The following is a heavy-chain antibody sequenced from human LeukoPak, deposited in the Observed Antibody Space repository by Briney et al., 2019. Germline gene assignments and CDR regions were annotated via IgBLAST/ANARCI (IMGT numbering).Heavy chain of an antibody. Sequence: PGGSLRLSCAASGFTVSSNYMSWVRQAPGKGLEWVSVIYSGGSTYYADSVKGRFTISRDNSKNTLYLQMNSLRAEDTAVYYCARVELLPPGAFDIWGQGTMVTVSS. CDR3: ARVELLPPGAFDI. CDR2: IYSGGST. J-gene: IGHJ3*02. CDR1: GFTVSSNY. D-gene: IGHD1-26*01. V-gene: IGHV3-66*01.